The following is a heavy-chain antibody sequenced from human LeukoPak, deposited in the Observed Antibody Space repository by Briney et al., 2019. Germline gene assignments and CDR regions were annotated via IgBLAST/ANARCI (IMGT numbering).Heavy chain of an antibody. V-gene: IGHV3-33*01. CDR2: IWYDGSNK. CDR3: ARGDYYDSRNFDY. Sequence: GGSLRLSCAASGFTFSSYGMHWVRQAPGKGLEWVAVIWYDGSNKYYADSVKGRFTISRGNSKNTLYLQMNSLRAEDTAVYYCARGDYYDSRNFDYWGQGTLVTVSS. D-gene: IGHD3-22*01. CDR1: GFTFSSYG. J-gene: IGHJ4*02.